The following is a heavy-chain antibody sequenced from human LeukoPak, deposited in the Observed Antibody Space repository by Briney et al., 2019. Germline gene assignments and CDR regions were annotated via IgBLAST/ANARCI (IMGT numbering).Heavy chain of an antibody. Sequence: GGSLRLSCAASGFTFSDYWMQWVRQAPGKGLEWVSSISGSSLYIYYADSVKGRFTISRDNAKNSLYLQMNSLRAEDTAVYYCARDPPYYDNSGYYYDYWGQGTLVTVSS. D-gene: IGHD3-22*01. CDR1: GFTFSDYW. CDR2: ISGSSLYI. J-gene: IGHJ4*02. V-gene: IGHV3-21*01. CDR3: ARDPPYYDNSGYYYDY.